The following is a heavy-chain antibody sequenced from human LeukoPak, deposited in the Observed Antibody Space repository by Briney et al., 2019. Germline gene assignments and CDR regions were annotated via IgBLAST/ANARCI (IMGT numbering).Heavy chain of an antibody. Sequence: PSETLSLTCAVSGYSISSGFYWGWIRQPPGKGLEWIRSIYHSGSTYYNPSLKSRVTISVDTSKNQFSLKLTSVTAADTAVYYCASSFEDYYDTSGYFRWGQGTLVTVSS. D-gene: IGHD3-22*01. CDR3: ASSFEDYYDTSGYFR. CDR1: GYSISSGFY. CDR2: IYHSGST. J-gene: IGHJ4*02. V-gene: IGHV4-38-2*01.